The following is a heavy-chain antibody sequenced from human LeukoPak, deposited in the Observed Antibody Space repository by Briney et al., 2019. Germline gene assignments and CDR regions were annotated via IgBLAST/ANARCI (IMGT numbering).Heavy chain of an antibody. CDR2: IYHSGST. Sequence: GSLRLSCVASAFTFSSYSMNWVRQPPGKGLEWIGEIYHSGSTNYNPSLKTRVTISVDKSKNQFSLKLSSVTAADTAVYYCARASHDYGDYSHFDYWGQGTLVTVSS. CDR3: ARASHDYGDYSHFDY. D-gene: IGHD4-17*01. J-gene: IGHJ4*02. V-gene: IGHV4-4*02. CDR1: AFTFSSYSM.